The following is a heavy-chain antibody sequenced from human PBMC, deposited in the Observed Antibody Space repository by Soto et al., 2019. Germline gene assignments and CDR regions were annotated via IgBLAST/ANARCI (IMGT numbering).Heavy chain of an antibody. CDR2: INHGGST. CDR3: ARGPEYYYGGSGYVDY. J-gene: IGHJ4*02. V-gene: IGHV4-34*01. D-gene: IGHD3-22*01. Sequence: PSETLSLTCAAYGGSFSGYYWSWIRQPPGKGLEWIGEINHGGSTNYNPSLKSRVTMSLDTSKNQFSLKLTSVTAADTSVYYCARGPEYYYGGSGYVDYWGRGTLVTVSS. CDR1: GGSFSGYY.